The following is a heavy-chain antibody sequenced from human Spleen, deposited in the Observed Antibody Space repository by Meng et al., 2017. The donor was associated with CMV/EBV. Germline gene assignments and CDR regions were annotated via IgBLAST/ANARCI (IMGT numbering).Heavy chain of an antibody. D-gene: IGHD3-3*01. Sequence: GGSLRLSCAASGFTFSGYGMNCVRQAPGKGLEWVSYISSSSNTIYYADPVKGRFTISRDNAKNSLHLQMNSLRADDTAVYYCARDYEGLGDVWGQGTTVTVSS. CDR2: ISSSSNTI. V-gene: IGHV3-48*04. J-gene: IGHJ6*02. CDR3: ARDYEGLGDV. CDR1: GFTFSGYG.